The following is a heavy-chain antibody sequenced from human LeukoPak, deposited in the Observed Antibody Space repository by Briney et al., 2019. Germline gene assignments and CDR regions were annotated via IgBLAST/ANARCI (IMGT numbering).Heavy chain of an antibody. V-gene: IGHV4-59*01. CDR1: GGSISSYY. CDR3: ARWGRDFGVLTFFDY. Sequence: SETLSLTCTVSGGSISSYYWSWIRQPPGKGLEWIGYIYYSGNTNYNPSLKSRVTISVDTSKNQFSLRLSSVTAADTAVYYCARWGRDFGVLTFFDYWGQGTLVTVSS. D-gene: IGHD3-3*01. J-gene: IGHJ4*02. CDR2: IYYSGNT.